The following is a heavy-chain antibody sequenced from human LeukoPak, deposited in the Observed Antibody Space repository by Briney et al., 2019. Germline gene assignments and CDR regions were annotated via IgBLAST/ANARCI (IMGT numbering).Heavy chain of an antibody. D-gene: IGHD3-10*01. Sequence: GGSLRLSCAASGFTFSNAWMSWVRQAPGKGLEWVGRIKSKTDGGTTDYAALVKDRFTISRDDPKNTLYLQMNSLKTEDTAVYYCITDPFGSQWRWNIWFDSWGQGTLVTVSS. V-gene: IGHV3-15*01. CDR1: GFTFSNAW. CDR3: ITDPFGSQWRWNIWFDS. J-gene: IGHJ5*01. CDR2: IKSKTDGGTT.